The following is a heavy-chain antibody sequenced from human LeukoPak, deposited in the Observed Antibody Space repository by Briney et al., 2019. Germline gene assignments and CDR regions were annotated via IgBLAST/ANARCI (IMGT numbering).Heavy chain of an antibody. Sequence: SGTLSLTCAVSGVSISSSNWWSWVRQPPGKGLEWIGEIYHSGSTNYNPSLKSRVTISVDKSKNQFSLKLSSVTAADTAVYYCARTPTLAAIYYFDYWGQGTLVTVSS. V-gene: IGHV4-4*02. CDR3: ARTPTLAAIYYFDY. D-gene: IGHD2-15*01. CDR1: GVSISSSNW. CDR2: IYHSGST. J-gene: IGHJ4*02.